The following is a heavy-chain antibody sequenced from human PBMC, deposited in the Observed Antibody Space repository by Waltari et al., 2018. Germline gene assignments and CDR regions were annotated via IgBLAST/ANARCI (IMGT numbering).Heavy chain of an antibody. CDR2: NNPTSGET. V-gene: IGHV1-2*02. D-gene: IGHD4-17*01. CDR1: GYRFTDHF. Sequence: QVQLVQSRPQVKKPGASVKVSCKAFGYRFTDHFIHWLRQAPGQGFEWMGWNNPTSGETNSAQKFQVRVSLTRDTSISTAYMEVNGLTSDDTAVYYCARGFYGDYVPDIWGQGTLVAVSS. J-gene: IGHJ4*02. CDR3: ARGFYGDYVPDI.